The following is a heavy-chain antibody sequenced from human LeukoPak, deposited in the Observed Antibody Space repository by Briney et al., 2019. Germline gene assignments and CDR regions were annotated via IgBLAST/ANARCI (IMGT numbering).Heavy chain of an antibody. CDR2: ISSSSSYI. Sequence: GGSLRLSCAASGFTFSSYSMNWVRQAPGKGPEWVSSISSSSSYIYYADSVKGRFTISRDNAKNSLYLQMNSLRAEDTAVYYCASRGDSSSWYTAYSMDVWGKGTTVTVSS. V-gene: IGHV3-21*01. J-gene: IGHJ6*04. CDR3: ASRGDSSSWYTAYSMDV. D-gene: IGHD6-13*01. CDR1: GFTFSSYS.